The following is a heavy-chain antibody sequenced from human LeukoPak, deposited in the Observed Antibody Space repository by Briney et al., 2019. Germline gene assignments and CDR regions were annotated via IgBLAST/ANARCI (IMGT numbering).Heavy chain of an antibody. D-gene: IGHD3-22*01. Sequence: GGSLRLSGAASGFTFSSYAMHWVRQAPGKGLEWVAVISYNGSNKYYADSVKGRFTISRDNSKNTLYLQMNSLRAENTAVYYCARDLDYYDSSGYSYFDYWGQGTLVTVSS. CDR1: GFTFSSYA. CDR3: ARDLDYYDSSGYSYFDY. J-gene: IGHJ4*02. V-gene: IGHV3-30-3*01. CDR2: ISYNGSNK.